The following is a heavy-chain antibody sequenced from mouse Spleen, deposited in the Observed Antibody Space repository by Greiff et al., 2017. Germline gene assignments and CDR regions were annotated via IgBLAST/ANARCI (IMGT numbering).Heavy chain of an antibody. V-gene: IGHV1-31*01. Sequence: VQLKQSGPELVKPGASVKISCKASGYSFTGCYMHWVKQSHGNILDWIGYIYPYNGVSSYNQKFKGKATLTVDKSSSTAYMELRSLTSEDSAVYYCARPITTVVATGWFAYWGQGTLVTVSA. CDR2: IYPYNGVS. J-gene: IGHJ3*01. CDR3: ARPITTVVATGWFAY. CDR1: GYSFTGCY. D-gene: IGHD1-1*01.